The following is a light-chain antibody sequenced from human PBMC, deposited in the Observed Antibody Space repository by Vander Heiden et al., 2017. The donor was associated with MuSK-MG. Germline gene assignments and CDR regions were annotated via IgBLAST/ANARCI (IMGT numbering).Light chain of an antibody. V-gene: IGLV2-23*02. Sequence: QSALTQPASVSGSPGQSITISCTGTSSDVGTYNLVSWYQQHPGKAPKLMIYEVNKRPSGVSDRFSGSKSGNTASLTISGRQAEDEADYYCYSYAGSSTFVFGTGTKVTVL. CDR3: YSYAGSSTFV. J-gene: IGLJ1*01. CDR2: EVN. CDR1: SSDVGTYNL.